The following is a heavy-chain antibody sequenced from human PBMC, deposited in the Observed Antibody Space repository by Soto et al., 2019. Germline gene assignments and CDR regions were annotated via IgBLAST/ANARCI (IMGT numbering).Heavy chain of an antibody. CDR3: APPGGVGAVNWFGT. J-gene: IGHJ5*02. V-gene: IGHV5-10-1*01. CDR1: GYSFSNYW. D-gene: IGHD1-26*01. Sequence: PGESLKISCKGSGYSFSNYWISWVRQMPGKGLEWMGRIDPSDSWTHYSPSFQGHVTISADKSISTVYLQWSSLKASDTAMYYCAPPGGVGAVNWFGTWGQGTLVTVSS. CDR2: IDPSDSWT.